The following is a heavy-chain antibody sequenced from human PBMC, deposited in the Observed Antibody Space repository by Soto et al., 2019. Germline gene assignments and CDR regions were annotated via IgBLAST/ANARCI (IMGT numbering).Heavy chain of an antibody. J-gene: IGHJ4*02. D-gene: IGHD6-19*01. CDR2: INIGSGNT. CDR1: GYAFSSYA. CDR3: ARVSGWYHLDY. V-gene: IGHV1-3*04. Sequence: GASVKVSCKASGYAFSSYAMHWVRQAPGQRLEWMGWINIGSGNTEYSQNFQDRITIIRDTSASTVYMELSSLRSEDTAVYYCARVSGWYHLDYSGQGTLVTVSS.